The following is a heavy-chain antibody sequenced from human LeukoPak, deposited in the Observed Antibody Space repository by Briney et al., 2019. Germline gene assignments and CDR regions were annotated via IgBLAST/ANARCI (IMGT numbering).Heavy chain of an antibody. CDR3: ARRRVWFGEYSYYYYGMDV. CDR1: GGSISSYY. J-gene: IGHJ6*02. V-gene: IGHV4-59*08. D-gene: IGHD3-10*01. Sequence: SETLSLTCTVSGGSISSYYWSWIRQPPGKGLEWIGYIYYSGSTNYNSSLKSRVTISIDTSKNQFSLKLSSVTAADTAVYYCARRRVWFGEYSYYYYGMDVWGQGTTVTVSS. CDR2: IYYSGST.